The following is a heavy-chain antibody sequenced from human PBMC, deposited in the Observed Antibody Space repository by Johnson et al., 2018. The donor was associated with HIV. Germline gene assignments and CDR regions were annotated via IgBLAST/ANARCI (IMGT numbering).Heavy chain of an antibody. Sequence: QVQLVESGGGVVQPGRSLRLSCAASGLTFSSYGMHWVRQAPGKGLEWVAVISYDGSKKYYAGSVKGRFTISRDNSKNTLYLQMNSLRAEDTAVYYCAKGGGSGWFNDAFDIWGQGTMVTVSS. V-gene: IGHV3-30*18. CDR1: GLTFSSYG. D-gene: IGHD6-19*01. CDR2: ISYDGSKK. J-gene: IGHJ3*02. CDR3: AKGGGSGWFNDAFDI.